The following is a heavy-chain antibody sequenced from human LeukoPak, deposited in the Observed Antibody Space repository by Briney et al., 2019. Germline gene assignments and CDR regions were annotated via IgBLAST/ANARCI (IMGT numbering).Heavy chain of an antibody. J-gene: IGHJ4*02. CDR3: TREGTPPLGLYDSSGYYPLDY. D-gene: IGHD3-22*01. CDR2: IRSKAYGGTT. Sequence: GGSLRLSCTASGFTFGDYAMSWFRQAPGKGLEWVGFIRSKAYGGTTEYAASVKGRFTISRDDSKSIAYLQMNSLKTEDTAVYYCTREGTPPLGLYDSSGYYPLDYWGQGTLVTVSP. V-gene: IGHV3-49*03. CDR1: GFTFGDYA.